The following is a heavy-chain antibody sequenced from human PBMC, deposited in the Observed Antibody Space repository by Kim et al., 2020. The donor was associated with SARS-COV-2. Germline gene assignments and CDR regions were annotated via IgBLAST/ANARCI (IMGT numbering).Heavy chain of an antibody. CDR3: ARGYGSGSPYGMDV. V-gene: IGHV4-30-2*01. D-gene: IGHD3-10*01. J-gene: IGHJ6*02. Sequence: PSLKGRVTKSVDRSKNHLYLKLSSVTAADTAVYYCARGYGSGSPYGMDVWGQGTTVTVSS.